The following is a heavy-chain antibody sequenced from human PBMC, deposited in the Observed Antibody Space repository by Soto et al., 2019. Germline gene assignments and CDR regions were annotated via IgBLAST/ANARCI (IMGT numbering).Heavy chain of an antibody. V-gene: IGHV3-7*03. Sequence: EVQLVESGGGLVQPGGSLRLSCAASGFTFSSYWMSWVRQAPGKGLEWVANIKQDGSEKYYVDSVKGRFTISRDNAKNSLYLKMNSLRAEDTAVYYCARDFDDYGGNFAAYWGQGTLVTVSS. CDR2: IKQDGSEK. D-gene: IGHD4-17*01. CDR1: GFTFSSYW. CDR3: ARDFDDYGGNFAAY. J-gene: IGHJ4*02.